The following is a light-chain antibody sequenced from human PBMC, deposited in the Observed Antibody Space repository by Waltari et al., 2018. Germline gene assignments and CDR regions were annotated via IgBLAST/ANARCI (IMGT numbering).Light chain of an antibody. J-gene: IGKJ4*01. CDR3: QQRFSWPPLT. CDR2: DTS. CDR1: QTVHSY. Sequence: EVVLTQSPATLSLSPGERATLSCGASQTVHSYLAWYQQRPGQAPRLLIYDTSNRATGIPARFSGSGSGTDFTLTISSLEPEDFAVYYCQQRFSWPPLTFGGGTKVEVK. V-gene: IGKV3-11*01.